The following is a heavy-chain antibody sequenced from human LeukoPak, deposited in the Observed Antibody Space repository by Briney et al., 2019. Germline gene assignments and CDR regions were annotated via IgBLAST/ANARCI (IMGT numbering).Heavy chain of an antibody. Sequence: PSETLSLTCTVSGGSISDYSWTWIRQPARKGLEWIGRIYTGGSTNYNPSLKSRVTMSVDTSKNQFSLNLSSVTAADTAVYYCARGTLRGRVTYYFDYWGQGALVTVSS. J-gene: IGHJ4*02. CDR2: IYTGGST. V-gene: IGHV4-4*07. D-gene: IGHD2-21*02. CDR3: ARGTLRGRVTYYFDY. CDR1: GGSISDYS.